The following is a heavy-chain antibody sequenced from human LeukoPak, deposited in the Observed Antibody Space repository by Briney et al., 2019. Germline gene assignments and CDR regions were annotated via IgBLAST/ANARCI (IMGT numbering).Heavy chain of an antibody. V-gene: IGHV4-61*10. J-gene: IGHJ5*02. Sequence: SQTLSLTCTVSGGSISSDTYYWSWIRQPAGKGLEWIGYIYYSGSTNYNPSLKSRVTISVDTSKNQFSLKLSSVTAADTAVYYCARASWFDPWGQGTLVTVSS. CDR2: IYYSGST. CDR1: GGSISSDTYY. CDR3: ARASWFDP.